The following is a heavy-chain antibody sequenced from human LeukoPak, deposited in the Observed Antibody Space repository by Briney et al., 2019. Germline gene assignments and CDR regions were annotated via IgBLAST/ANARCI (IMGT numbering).Heavy chain of an antibody. D-gene: IGHD2-2*02. J-gene: IGHJ4*02. CDR2: ISYDGSNK. CDR3: ARGVPNYYCSSTSCYRDFDY. V-gene: IGHV3-30-3*01. CDR1: GFTFSSYA. Sequence: SGRSLRLSCAASGFTFSSYAMHWVRQAPGKGLEWVAVISYDGSNKYYADSVKGRFTISRDNSKNTLYLQMNSLRAEDTAVYYCARGVPNYYCSSTSCYRDFDYWGQGTLVTVSS.